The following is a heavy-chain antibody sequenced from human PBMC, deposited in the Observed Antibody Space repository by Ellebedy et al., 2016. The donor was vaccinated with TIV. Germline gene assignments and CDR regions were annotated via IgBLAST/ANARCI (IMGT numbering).Heavy chain of an antibody. CDR1: GFTFSDYY. CDR2: ILTKANTYAT. J-gene: IGHJ4*02. CDR3: TRLSGLVPHGY. Sequence: GGSLRLSXAASGFTFSDYYMSWIRQASGKGLEWVGRILTKANTYATAYAASVKGRFTISRDDSKNTAYLQMNSPKTEDTAVYYCTRLSGLVPHGYWGQGTLVTVSS. V-gene: IGHV3-73*01. D-gene: IGHD6-13*01.